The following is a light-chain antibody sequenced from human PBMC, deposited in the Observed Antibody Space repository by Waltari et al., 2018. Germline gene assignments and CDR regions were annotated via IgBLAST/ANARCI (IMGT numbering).Light chain of an antibody. CDR3: QQYHDSPRT. V-gene: IGKV3-15*01. Sequence: VLPPSPAPLSVSPGAPVRLSCRAGQRVSPPLAWYQQKPGQAPRLLIYGTFVRATGIPGRFSGSESGTEFTLTISSLQSEDFALYYCQQYHDSPRTFGGGTKVEI. J-gene: IGKJ4*01. CDR2: GTF. CDR1: QRVSPP.